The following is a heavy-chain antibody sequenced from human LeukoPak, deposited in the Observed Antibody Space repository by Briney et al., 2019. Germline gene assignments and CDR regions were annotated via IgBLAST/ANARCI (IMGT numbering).Heavy chain of an antibody. V-gene: IGHV4-59*12. CDR3: ARGTDIRGYYFDY. D-gene: IGHD3-10*01. Sequence: PSETLSLTCTVSGGSISSYYWSWIRQPPGKGLEWIGYIYYSGSTNYNPSLKSRVTISVDTSKNQFSLKLSSVTAADTAVYYCARGTDIRGYYFDYWGQGTLVTVSS. J-gene: IGHJ4*02. CDR1: GGSISSYY. CDR2: IYYSGST.